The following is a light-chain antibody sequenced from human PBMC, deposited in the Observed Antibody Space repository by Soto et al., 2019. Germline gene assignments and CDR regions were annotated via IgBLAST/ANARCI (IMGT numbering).Light chain of an antibody. V-gene: IGKV3-15*01. CDR2: GAS. J-gene: IGKJ1*01. CDR1: QSVSSN. CDR3: QHYNNWPRT. Sequence: EIVMTQSPATLSVSPGERATLSCRASQSVSSNLAWYQQKPGQAPRLLIYGASTRATGIPARFSGSGSGTEFTLTISXLQSEDXAVXXCQHYNNWPRTFGQGTKVEIK.